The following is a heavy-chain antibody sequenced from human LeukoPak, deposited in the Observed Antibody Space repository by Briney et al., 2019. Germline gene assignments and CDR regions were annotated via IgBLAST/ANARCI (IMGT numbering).Heavy chain of an antibody. CDR2: ISAYNGNT. CDR3: ARAARQQLVREPLDY. V-gene: IGHV1-18*01. CDR1: GYTFTSYG. J-gene: IGHJ4*02. D-gene: IGHD6-13*01. Sequence: ASVKVSCKASGYTFTSYGISWVRQAPGQGLEWMGWISAYNGNTNYAQKLQGRVTMTTDKSTSTAYMELRSLRSDDTAVYYCARAARQQLVREPLDYWGQGTLVTVSS.